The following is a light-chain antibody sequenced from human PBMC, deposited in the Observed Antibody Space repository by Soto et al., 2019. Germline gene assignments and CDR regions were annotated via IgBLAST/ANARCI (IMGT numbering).Light chain of an antibody. CDR3: HHYGMSLWT. CDR2: GTS. CDR1: QSVSSN. Sequence: DIVITQSPATLSVSPGERATLSSRASQSVSSNLAWYQQKPGQAPRLLIYGTSNRAPGIPDRFKGRGSGTDFTLTITRLEREDSAFYYCHHYGMSLWTFGQGAKVDIK. V-gene: IGKV3D-15*01. J-gene: IGKJ1*01.